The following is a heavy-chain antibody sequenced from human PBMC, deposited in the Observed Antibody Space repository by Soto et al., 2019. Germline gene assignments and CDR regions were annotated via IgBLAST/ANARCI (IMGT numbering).Heavy chain of an antibody. J-gene: IGHJ6*02. CDR2: INPSGGST. Sequence: ASVKVSCKASGYTFTSYYMHWVRQAPGQGLEWMGIINPSGGSTSYAQKFQGRVTMTRDTSTSTVYMELSSLRSEDTAVYYCARGGYCSGGSCYDTRYYYYYYGMDVWGQGTTVTVSS. V-gene: IGHV1-46*01. D-gene: IGHD2-15*01. CDR3: ARGGYCSGGSCYDTRYYYYYYGMDV. CDR1: GYTFTSYY.